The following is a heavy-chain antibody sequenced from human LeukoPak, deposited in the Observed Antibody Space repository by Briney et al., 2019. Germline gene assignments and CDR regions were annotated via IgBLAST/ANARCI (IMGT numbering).Heavy chain of an antibody. CDR2: INNSGST. Sequence: SETLSLTCTVSGGSISTFYWTWIRQPAGKGLEWIGRINNSGSTNYNPSPRSRVCTSVDRSKNQFPVTLSSVTAADTAVYFCAREGGDPRWLDPWGQGTLVTVSS. CDR1: GGSISTFY. V-gene: IGHV4-4*07. D-gene: IGHD6-25*01. J-gene: IGHJ5*02. CDR3: AREGGDPRWLDP.